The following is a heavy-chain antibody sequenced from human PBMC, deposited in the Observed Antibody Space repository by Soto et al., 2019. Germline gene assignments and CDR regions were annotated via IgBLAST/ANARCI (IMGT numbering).Heavy chain of an antibody. CDR1: GFTFSNAW. CDR2: IKSKTDGGTT. J-gene: IGHJ3*02. V-gene: IGHV3-15*01. CDR3: TPGGGYDDDDAFDI. Sequence: EVQLVESGGGLVKPGGSLRLSCAASGFTFSNAWMSWVRQAPGKGLEWVGRIKSKTDGGTTDYAAPVKGRFTISRDDSKNTLYLQMNSLKTEDTAVYYCTPGGGYDDDDAFDIWGQGTMVTVSS. D-gene: IGHD5-12*01.